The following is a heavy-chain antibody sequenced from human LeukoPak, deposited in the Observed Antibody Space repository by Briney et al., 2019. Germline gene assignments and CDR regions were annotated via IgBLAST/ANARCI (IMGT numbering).Heavy chain of an antibody. CDR3: ARFGGRSGWSVRHYYYGMDV. CDR2: ISSSGSTI. Sequence: GGSLRLSCAASGFTFSDYYMSWIRQAPGKGLEWVSYISSSGSTIYYADSVKGRLTISRDNAKNSLYLQMNSLRAEDTAVYYCARFGGRSGWSVRHYYYGMDVWGQGTTVTVSS. D-gene: IGHD6-19*01. V-gene: IGHV3-11*01. J-gene: IGHJ6*02. CDR1: GFTFSDYY.